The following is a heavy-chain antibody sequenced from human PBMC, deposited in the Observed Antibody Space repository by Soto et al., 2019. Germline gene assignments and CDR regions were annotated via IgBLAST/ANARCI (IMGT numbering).Heavy chain of an antibody. Sequence: RLSFSSSGFTFSNALITFFRHAAVGGLELVGRIKSKSDVSTTDYAAPVIGRFIISRDDSKNTLYLQMNSLKTEDTAVYYCTTGLPILAVVLDLWGQGTLVTVSS. J-gene: IGHJ5*02. V-gene: IGHV3-15*01. CDR1: GFTFSNAL. D-gene: IGHD3-16*02. CDR2: IKSKSDVSTT. CDR3: TTGLPILAVVLDL.